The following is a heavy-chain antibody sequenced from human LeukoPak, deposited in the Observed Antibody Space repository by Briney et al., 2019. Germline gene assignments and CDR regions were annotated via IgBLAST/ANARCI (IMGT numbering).Heavy chain of an antibody. J-gene: IGHJ4*02. Sequence: GASVKVSCKASGGTFSSYAISWVRQAPGQGLEWMGGIIPIFGTANYAQKFQGRVTITADKSTSTAYMELSSLRSEDTAVYYCARPDGAYYDSSGYYAPFDYWGQGTLVTVSS. CDR3: ARPDGAYYDSSGYYAPFDY. D-gene: IGHD3-22*01. CDR2: IIPIFGTA. CDR1: GGTFSSYA. V-gene: IGHV1-69*06.